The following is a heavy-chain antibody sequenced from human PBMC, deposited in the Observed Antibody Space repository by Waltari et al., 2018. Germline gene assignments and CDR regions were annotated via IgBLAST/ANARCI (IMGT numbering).Heavy chain of an antibody. Sequence: QVHLQQWGAGLLKPSETLSLTCGVYSGSLTGYHWNWIRQAPGKGLEWIGDIKHSGNTDDNPSLESRVTISADTSKNQFSLHLTSVTAADTAVYYCARGHPFTIVSPRYYYYYYMDVWDKGTAVTVSS. D-gene: IGHD3-9*01. CDR1: SGSLTGYH. J-gene: IGHJ6*03. CDR3: ARGHPFTIVSPRYYYYYYMDV. CDR2: IKHSGNT. V-gene: IGHV4-34*01.